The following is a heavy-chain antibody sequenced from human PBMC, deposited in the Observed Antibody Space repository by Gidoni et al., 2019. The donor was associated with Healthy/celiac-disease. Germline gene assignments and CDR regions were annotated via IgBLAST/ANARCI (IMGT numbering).Heavy chain of an antibody. V-gene: IGHV4-39*01. J-gene: IGHJ4*02. CDR2: IYYSGST. CDR1: GGSISSSSYY. Sequence: QLQLQESGPGLVKPSETLSLTCTVSGGSISSSSYYWGWIRQPPGKGLEWIGSIYYSGSTYYNPSLKSRVTISVDTSKNQFSLKLSSVTAADTAVYYCARRGVRGVPVDYWGQGTLVTVSS. CDR3: ARRGVRGVPVDY. D-gene: IGHD3-10*01.